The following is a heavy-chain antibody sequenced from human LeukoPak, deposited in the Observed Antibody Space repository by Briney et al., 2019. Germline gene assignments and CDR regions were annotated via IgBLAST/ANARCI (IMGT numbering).Heavy chain of an antibody. CDR2: ISSSSSYI. CDR1: GFTFSSYS. D-gene: IGHD3-22*01. J-gene: IGHJ4*02. V-gene: IGHV3-21*01. CDR3: ASPLPPYYYDSQYDY. Sequence: MAGGSLRLPCAASGFTFSSYSMNWVRQAPGKGLEWVSSISSSSSYIYYADSVKGRFTISRHNAKYPLYLQMDSLRPEDTAVYYCASPLPPYYYDSQYDYWGQGTLVTVSS.